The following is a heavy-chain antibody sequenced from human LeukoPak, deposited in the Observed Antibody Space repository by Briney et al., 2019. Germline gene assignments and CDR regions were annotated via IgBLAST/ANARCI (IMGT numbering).Heavy chain of an antibody. Sequence: GGSLRLSCAASGFTFSSYAMSWVRQAPGKGLEWVSAISGSGGSTYYADSVKGWFTISRDNSKNTLYLQMNSLRAEDTAVYYCANRMVRGAYYYYGMDVWGKGTTVTVSS. J-gene: IGHJ6*04. CDR2: ISGSGGST. D-gene: IGHD3-10*01. CDR1: GFTFSSYA. V-gene: IGHV3-23*01. CDR3: ANRMVRGAYYYYGMDV.